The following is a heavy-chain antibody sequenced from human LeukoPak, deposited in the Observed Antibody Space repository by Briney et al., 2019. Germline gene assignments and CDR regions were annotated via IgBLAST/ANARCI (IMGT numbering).Heavy chain of an antibody. V-gene: IGHV3-30-3*01. CDR2: ISYDGSNK. CDR3: ARGGGYYDTDWFDP. D-gene: IGHD3-22*01. CDR1: GFTFSSYA. J-gene: IGHJ5*02. Sequence: GGSLRLSCAASGFTFSSYAMHWVRQAPGKGLEWVAIISYDGSNKYSADSVKGRFTISRDNSKNTLYLQMNSLRAEDTAVYYCARGGGYYDTDWFDPWGQGTLVTVSS.